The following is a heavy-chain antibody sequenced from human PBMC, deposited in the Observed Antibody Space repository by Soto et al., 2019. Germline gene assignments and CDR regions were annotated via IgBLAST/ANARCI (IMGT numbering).Heavy chain of an antibody. CDR3: TTRAYDFWSGYYTALI. CDR2: IKSKTDGGTT. V-gene: IGHV3-15*01. D-gene: IGHD3-3*01. CDR1: GFTFSNAW. Sequence: GGSLRLSCAASGFTFSNAWMSWVRQAPGKGLEWVGRIKSKTDGGTTDYAAPVKGRFTISRDDSKNTLYLQMNSLKTEDTAVYYCTTRAYDFWSGYYTALIWGQGTMVTVS. J-gene: IGHJ3*02.